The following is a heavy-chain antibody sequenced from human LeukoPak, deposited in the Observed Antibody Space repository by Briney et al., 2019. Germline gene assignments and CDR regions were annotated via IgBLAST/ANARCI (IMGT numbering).Heavy chain of an antibody. D-gene: IGHD2-15*01. CDR2: IKSKTDGGTT. V-gene: IGHV3-15*01. Sequence: GGSLRLSCAASGFTFSNAWMSWVRQAPGKGLEWVGHIKSKTDGGTTDYAAPVKGRFTISRDDSKNTLYLQMNSLKTEDTAVYYCTTLRLDIVVVVAAYYFDYWGQGTLVTVSS. J-gene: IGHJ4*02. CDR1: GFTFSNAW. CDR3: TTLRLDIVVVVAAYYFDY.